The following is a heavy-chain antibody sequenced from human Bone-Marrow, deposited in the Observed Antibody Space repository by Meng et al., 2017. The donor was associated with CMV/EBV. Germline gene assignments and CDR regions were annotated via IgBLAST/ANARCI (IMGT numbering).Heavy chain of an antibody. J-gene: IGHJ5*02. CDR3: AREIAAALPT. D-gene: IGHD6-13*01. CDR2: ICSSSNYI. CDR1: GFTFSSYS. Sequence: GESLKISCAGSGFTFSSYSMNWVRQVPGKGLEWVSSICSSSNYIYYADSVKGRVTISRDNAKNSRYLQMNRLRAEYTAVNYCAREIAAALPTWGQGTLVTVSS. V-gene: IGHV3-21*01.